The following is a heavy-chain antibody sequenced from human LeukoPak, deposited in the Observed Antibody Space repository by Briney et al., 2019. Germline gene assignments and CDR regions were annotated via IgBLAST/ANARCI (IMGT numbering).Heavy chain of an antibody. CDR3: ASRYYNSSGYYQFDY. CDR1: GGSFSGYY. Sequence: SETLSLTCAVYGGSFSGYYWSWIRQPPGKGLEWIGEINHSGSTNYNPSLKSRVTISVDTSKNQFSLKLSSVTAADTAVYYCASRYYNSSGYYQFDYWGQGTLVTVSS. V-gene: IGHV4-34*01. J-gene: IGHJ4*02. CDR2: INHSGST. D-gene: IGHD3-22*01.